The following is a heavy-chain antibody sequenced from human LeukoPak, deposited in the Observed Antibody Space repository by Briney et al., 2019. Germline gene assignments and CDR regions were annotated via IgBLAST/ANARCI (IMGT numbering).Heavy chain of an antibody. D-gene: IGHD3-10*02. V-gene: IGHV3-23*01. CDR2: ISGSGGST. CDR3: AKRPVTMYFFDY. J-gene: IGHJ4*01. Sequence: GGSLRLSCAASGFTFSSYAMSWVRQAPGQGLEWVSAISGSGGSTYYADSVKGRFTISRDNSKSTLYIQMNSLRAEDTAIYYCAKRPVTMYFFDYWGQEPWSPSPQ. CDR1: GFTFSSYA.